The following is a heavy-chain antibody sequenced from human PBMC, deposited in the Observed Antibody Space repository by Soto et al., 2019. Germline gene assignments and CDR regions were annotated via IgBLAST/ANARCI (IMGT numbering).Heavy chain of an antibody. V-gene: IGHV4-59*01. CDR2: IYYSGST. Sequence: SETLSLTCAVSGGSISSYYWSWIRQPPGKGLEWIGYIYYSGSTNYNPSLKSRVTISVDTSKNQFSLKLSSVTAADTAVYYCARLYGLDAFDIWGQGTMVTVSS. CDR3: ARLYGLDAFDI. CDR1: GGSISSYY. J-gene: IGHJ3*02. D-gene: IGHD4-17*01.